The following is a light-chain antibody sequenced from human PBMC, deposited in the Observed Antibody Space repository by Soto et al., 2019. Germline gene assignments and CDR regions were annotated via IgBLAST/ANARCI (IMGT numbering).Light chain of an antibody. J-gene: IGLJ3*02. CDR3: AAWDDSFNWV. CDR2: RNN. Sequence: QTVVTQPPSASGTPGQRVTISCSGSSSNIGSNYVYWYQQLPGTAPKLLIYRNNQRPSGVPDRFSGSKSGTSASLAISGLRSEDEADYYCAAWDDSFNWVFGGGTQLTVL. CDR1: SSNIGSNY. V-gene: IGLV1-47*01.